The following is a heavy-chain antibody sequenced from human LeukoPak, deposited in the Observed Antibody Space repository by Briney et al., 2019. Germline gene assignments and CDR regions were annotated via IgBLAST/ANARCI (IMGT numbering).Heavy chain of an antibody. CDR3: ARGLSDYSSGWYNVGY. V-gene: IGHV1-46*01. CDR2: ISPSGGST. D-gene: IGHD6-19*01. CDR1: GYSFTSYY. J-gene: IGHJ4*02. Sequence: ASVKVSCKASGYSFTSYYMHWVRQAPGQGPEWMGVISPSGGSTTYAQKFQGRVTLTRDMSTSTDYLELSSLRSEDTAVYYCARGLSDYSSGWYNVGYWGQGTLVTVSS.